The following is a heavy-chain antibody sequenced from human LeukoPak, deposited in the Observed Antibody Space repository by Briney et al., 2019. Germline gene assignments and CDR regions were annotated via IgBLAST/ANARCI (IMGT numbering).Heavy chain of an antibody. CDR3: AKVIDVPDSGETFDI. CDR2: IRYAGSNK. J-gene: IGHJ3*02. Sequence: GGSLRLSCAASGFTFSSYGMNWVRQAPGQGLEWVAFIRYAGSNKYYADSVKGRSTISRDNSKHTLYLQMTSLRAEDTAVYYCAKVIDVPDSGETFDIWGQVTMVTVSS. D-gene: IGHD3-16*01. CDR1: GFTFSSYG. V-gene: IGHV3-30*02.